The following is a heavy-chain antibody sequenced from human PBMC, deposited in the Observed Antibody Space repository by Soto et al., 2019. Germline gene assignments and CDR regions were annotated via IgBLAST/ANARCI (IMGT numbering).Heavy chain of an antibody. CDR3: ARALFPDVDIYAMDV. CDR2: IWNVGSNK. J-gene: IGHJ6*02. Sequence: PGGSLRLSCAASGFTFRDHAMHWVRQAPGKGREWLAIIWNVGSNKFYAGSVQGRFTISRDNSKNTVYLQMNTLSAEDTAVYYCARALFPDVDIYAMDVWGQGTTVTVSS. CDR1: GFTFRDHA. D-gene: IGHD5-12*01. V-gene: IGHV3-33*01.